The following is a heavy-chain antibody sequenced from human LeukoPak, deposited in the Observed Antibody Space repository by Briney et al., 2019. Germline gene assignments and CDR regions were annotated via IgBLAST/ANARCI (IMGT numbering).Heavy chain of an antibody. CDR2: IYTSGST. Sequence: PSETLSLTCTVSGGSISSGSYYWSWIRQPAGKGLEWIGRIYTSGSTNYNPSLKSRVTISVDTSKNQFSLKLSSVTAADTAVYYCARELRNGEGYWGQGTLVTVSS. CDR1: GGSISSGSYY. V-gene: IGHV4-61*02. D-gene: IGHD4-17*01. J-gene: IGHJ4*02. CDR3: ARELRNGEGY.